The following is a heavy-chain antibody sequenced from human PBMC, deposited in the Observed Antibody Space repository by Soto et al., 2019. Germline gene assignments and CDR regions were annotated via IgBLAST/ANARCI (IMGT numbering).Heavy chain of an antibody. D-gene: IGHD3-22*01. Sequence: QVQLVESGGGLVKPGGSLRLSCAASGFTFSDYYMSWIRQAPGKGLEWVSYISSSGSTIYYADSVKGRFTISRDNAKNSLYLQMNSLRAEDTAVYYCARDVPFDSSGYYYGLDAFDIWGQGTMVTVSS. V-gene: IGHV3-11*01. J-gene: IGHJ3*02. CDR3: ARDVPFDSSGYYYGLDAFDI. CDR2: ISSSGSTI. CDR1: GFTFSDYY.